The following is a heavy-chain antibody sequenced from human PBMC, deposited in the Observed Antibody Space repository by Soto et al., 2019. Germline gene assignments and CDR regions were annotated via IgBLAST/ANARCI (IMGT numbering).Heavy chain of an antibody. V-gene: IGHV3-9*01. Sequence: GGSLRLSCAASGFTFSSYSMNWVRQAPGKGLEWVSGITWNSGKIAYADSVKGRFTIARDDDNNSLYLQMNSLRPEDTALYYCVKDSYADFHRVLSTAEYFFDYWGHGTLVTVSS. CDR1: GFTFSSYS. CDR2: ITWNSGKI. D-gene: IGHD2-15*01. CDR3: VKDSYADFHRVLSTAEYFFDY. J-gene: IGHJ4*01.